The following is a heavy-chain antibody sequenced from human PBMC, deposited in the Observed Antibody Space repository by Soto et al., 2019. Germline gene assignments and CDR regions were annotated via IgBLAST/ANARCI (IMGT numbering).Heavy chain of an antibody. CDR1: ESTFSDYR. V-gene: IGHV3-33*08. D-gene: IGHD3-10*01. CDR3: ARDLGAFNYGSPYFDY. J-gene: IGHJ4*02. Sequence: GGSPRLSSGCSESTFSDYRVSLVRTAHGKGLEWAAVIWYDGSNQYYADSVKGRFTISRDNSKNMLYLQMNSLRAEDTAVYYCARDLGAFNYGSPYFDYWGQGTPVTVSS. CDR2: IWYDGSNQ.